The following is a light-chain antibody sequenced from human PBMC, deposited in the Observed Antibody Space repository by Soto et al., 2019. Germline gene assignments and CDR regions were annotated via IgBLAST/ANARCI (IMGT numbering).Light chain of an antibody. CDR1: QTVGSY. V-gene: IGKV3-11*01. Sequence: EIGVSQSPGTISLSPMERATLSFRASQTVGSYLAWYQQRPGQAPRLLIYDASNRATGVPARFSGSGSGTDFTLTISSLEPEDFAVYYCQQRSSWPPTFGQGTRLEIK. CDR3: QQRSSWPPT. J-gene: IGKJ5*01. CDR2: DAS.